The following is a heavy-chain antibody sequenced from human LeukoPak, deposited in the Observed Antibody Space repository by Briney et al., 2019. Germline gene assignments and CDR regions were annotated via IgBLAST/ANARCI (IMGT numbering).Heavy chain of an antibody. D-gene: IGHD3-22*01. Sequence: ASVKVSCKASGYTFTSYGISWVRQAPGQGLEWMGWISAYNGNTNYAQKLQGRVTITRDTSASTAYMELSSLRSEDTAVYYCARHDSSGYYPPFDYWGQGTLVTVSS. V-gene: IGHV1-18*01. CDR3: ARHDSSGYYPPFDY. CDR2: ISAYNGNT. J-gene: IGHJ4*02. CDR1: GYTFTSYG.